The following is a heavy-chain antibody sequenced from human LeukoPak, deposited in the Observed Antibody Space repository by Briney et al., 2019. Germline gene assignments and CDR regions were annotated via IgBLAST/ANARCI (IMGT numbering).Heavy chain of an antibody. V-gene: IGHV1-69*13. CDR1: GGTFSSYA. D-gene: IGHD5-12*01. J-gene: IGHJ4*02. Sequence: SVKVSCKASGGTFSSYAISWVRQAPGQGLEWMGGIIPIFGTANYAQKFQGRVTITADESTSTAYMELSSLRSEDTAVYFCARDVQVATIYPLDYWGQGTLVTVSS. CDR3: ARDVQVATIYPLDY. CDR2: IIPIFGTA.